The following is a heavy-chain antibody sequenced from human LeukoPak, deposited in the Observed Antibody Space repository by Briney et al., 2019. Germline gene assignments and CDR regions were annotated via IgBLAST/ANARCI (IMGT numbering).Heavy chain of an antibody. CDR1: GFTFSSYW. D-gene: IGHD3-9*01. V-gene: IGHV3-74*01. CDR2: INSDGSST. J-gene: IGHJ4*02. Sequence: GGSLRLSCAASGFTFSSYWMHWVRQVPGKGLVWVSRINSDGSSTSYADSVKGRFTISRDNAKNTLYLQMNSLRAEDTAVYYCARDLSAYDILTGYSKRLSRAFDYWGQGTLVTVSS. CDR3: ARDLSAYDILTGYSKRLSRAFDY.